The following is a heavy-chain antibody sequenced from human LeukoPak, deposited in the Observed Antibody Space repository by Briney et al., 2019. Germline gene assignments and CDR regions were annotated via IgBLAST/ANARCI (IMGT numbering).Heavy chain of an antibody. J-gene: IGHJ4*02. V-gene: IGHV3-23*01. CDR1: GFTFSSYA. CDR2: ISGSGDNT. Sequence: GGSLRLSCAASGFTFSSYAMSWVRQAPGKGLEWVSGISGSGDNTYYADSVKGRFTISRDNSKNTLYLQMNSLRAGDTAVYYCTKEHDYSNYYYFDYWGQGTLVTVSS. CDR3: TKEHDYSNYYYFDY. D-gene: IGHD4-11*01.